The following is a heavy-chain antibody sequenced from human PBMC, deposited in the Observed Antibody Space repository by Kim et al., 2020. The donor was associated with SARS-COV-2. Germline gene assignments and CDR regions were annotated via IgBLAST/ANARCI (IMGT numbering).Heavy chain of an antibody. J-gene: IGHJ4*02. CDR2: IKSKTDGGTT. D-gene: IGHD3-10*01. Sequence: GGSLRLSCAASGFTFSNAWMSWVRQAPGKGLEWVGRIKSKTDGGTTDYAAPVKGRFTISRDDSKNTLYLQMNSLKTEDTAVYYCTTMVRGVITITFDYWGQGTLVTVSS. V-gene: IGHV3-15*01. CDR1: GFTFSNAW. CDR3: TTMVRGVITITFDY.